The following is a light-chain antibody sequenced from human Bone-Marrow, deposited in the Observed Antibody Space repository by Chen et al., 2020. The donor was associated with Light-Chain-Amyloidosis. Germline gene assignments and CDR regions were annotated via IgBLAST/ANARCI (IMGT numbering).Light chain of an antibody. CDR2: GNT. V-gene: IGLV1-40*01. Sequence: QSVLTQPPSVSGAPGQRVTISCTGNSSNIGAGYDVHWYQQVPGPAPRLLIYGNTNRPSGGPDRCAGSNSGTSASLAIPGVRAADEAAYHCQSSDSSLNGPWVFGGGTEMTVL. J-gene: IGLJ3*02. CDR1: SSNIGAGYD. CDR3: QSSDSSLNGPWV.